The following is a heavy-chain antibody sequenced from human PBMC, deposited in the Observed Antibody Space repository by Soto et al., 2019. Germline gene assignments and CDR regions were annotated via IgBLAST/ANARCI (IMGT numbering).Heavy chain of an antibody. CDR3: ARLSAYYYYMDV. CDR1: GGSISSGGYY. V-gene: IGHV4-31*03. J-gene: IGHJ6*03. Sequence: PSETLSLTCTVSGGSISSGGYYWSWIRQHPGKGLEWIGYIYYSGSTYYNPSLKSRVTISVDTSKNQFSLKLSPVTAADTAVYYCARLSAYYYYMDVWCKGTTVTVSS. CDR2: IYYSGST.